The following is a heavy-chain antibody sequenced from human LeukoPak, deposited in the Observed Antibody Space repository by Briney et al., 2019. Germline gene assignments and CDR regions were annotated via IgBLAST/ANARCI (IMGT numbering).Heavy chain of an antibody. V-gene: IGHV3-23*01. CDR3: AKALVTLAVARSDRAFDI. Sequence: GGSLRLSCAASGFTFSSYAMSCVRQAPGKGLEWVSGISGSGGSTYYADSVKGRFTISRDNSKNTLYLQMNILRTEDTAVNSRAKALVTLAVARSDRAFDIWGQGTMVTVSS. CDR2: ISGSGGST. J-gene: IGHJ3*02. CDR1: GFTFSSYA. D-gene: IGHD6-19*01.